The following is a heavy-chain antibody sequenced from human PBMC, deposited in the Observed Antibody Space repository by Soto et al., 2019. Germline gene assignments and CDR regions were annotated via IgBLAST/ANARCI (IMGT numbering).Heavy chain of an antibody. D-gene: IGHD5-18*01. J-gene: IGHJ4*02. V-gene: IGHV1-3*01. Sequence: QVQLVQSGAEVKKPGASVKVSCKASGYTFTSYAMHWVRQAPGQRLEWMGWINAGNGNTKYSQKFQGRVTITRDTSASTAYMELSSLRSEDTAVYYCARGSGYGLRIAYWGQGTLVTVAA. CDR1: GYTFTSYA. CDR3: ARGSGYGLRIAY. CDR2: INAGNGNT.